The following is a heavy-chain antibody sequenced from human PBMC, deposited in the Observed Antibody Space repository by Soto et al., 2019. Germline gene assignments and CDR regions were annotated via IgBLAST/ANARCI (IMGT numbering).Heavy chain of an antibody. Sequence: SETLSLTCTVSGGSISSYYWSWIRQPPGKGLEWIGYIYYSWSTNYNPSLKSRVAISVDTSKNQFSLKLSSVTAADTAVYYCARDVRAAAGPHDYGMDVWGQGTTVTVSS. CDR3: ARDVRAAAGPHDYGMDV. CDR1: GGSISSYY. J-gene: IGHJ6*02. CDR2: IYYSWST. V-gene: IGHV4-59*01. D-gene: IGHD6-13*01.